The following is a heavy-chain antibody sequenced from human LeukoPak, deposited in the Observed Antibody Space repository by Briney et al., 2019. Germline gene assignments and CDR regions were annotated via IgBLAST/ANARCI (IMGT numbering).Heavy chain of an antibody. J-gene: IGHJ3*02. V-gene: IGHV4-34*01. Sequence: SETLSLTCAVYGGSFSGYYWSWIRQPPGKGLEWIGEINHSGSTNYNPSLKSRVTISVDTSKNQFSLKLSSVTAADTAVYYCARDPSVVVVVPGAFDIWGQGTMVTVSS. D-gene: IGHD2-15*01. CDR2: INHSGST. CDR1: GGSFSGYY. CDR3: ARDPSVVVVVPGAFDI.